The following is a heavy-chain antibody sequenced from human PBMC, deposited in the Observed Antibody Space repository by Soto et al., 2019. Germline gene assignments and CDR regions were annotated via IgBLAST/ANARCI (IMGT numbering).Heavy chain of an antibody. J-gene: IGHJ4*02. CDR2: IYYSGST. CDR1: GGSIGSGGYY. Sequence: SESLSLTCTVSGGSIGSGGYYWSWIRQHPGKSLEWIGYIYYSGSTYYNPTLKMRVTISVDTSKNQFSLKLSSVTAADTAVYYCARFSSGVSVGADSLYFDYWGQGTLVTVSS. D-gene: IGHD1-26*01. CDR3: ARFSSGVSVGADSLYFDY. V-gene: IGHV4-31*03.